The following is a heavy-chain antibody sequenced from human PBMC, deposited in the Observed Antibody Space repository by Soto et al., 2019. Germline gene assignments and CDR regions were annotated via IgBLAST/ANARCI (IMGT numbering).Heavy chain of an antibody. J-gene: IGHJ3*02. Sequence: EVQLVESGGGLVQPGGSLRLSCAASGFTFSSYSMNWVRQAPGKGLEWVSYIIGGTIYYADSVKCRFTIPRDNAKNSLFLQMSSLRDEDTAVYYCVRDHQWAFDIWGQGTMVTVSS. D-gene: IGHD6-19*01. V-gene: IGHV3-48*02. CDR2: IIGGTI. CDR3: VRDHQWAFDI. CDR1: GFTFSSYS.